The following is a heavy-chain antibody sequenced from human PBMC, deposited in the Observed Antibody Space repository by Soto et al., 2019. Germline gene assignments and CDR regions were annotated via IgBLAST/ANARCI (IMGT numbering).Heavy chain of an antibody. D-gene: IGHD2-15*01. V-gene: IGHV3-53*01. J-gene: IGHJ6*02. Sequence: GGSLRLSCAASGFTVSANYMGWVRLAPGKGLEWVSVLSSGGRTYYPDSVKGRFTISRDNSNNVLFLQMNSLRIEDTALYYCARGDRGGSGSPASYYYSGLDVWGQGTTVTVSS. CDR1: GFTVSANY. CDR3: ARGDRGGSGSPASYYYSGLDV. CDR2: LSSGGRT.